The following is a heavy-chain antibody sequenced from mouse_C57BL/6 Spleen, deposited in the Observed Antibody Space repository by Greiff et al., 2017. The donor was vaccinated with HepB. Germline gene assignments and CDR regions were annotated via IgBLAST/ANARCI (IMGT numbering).Heavy chain of an antibody. CDR2: IYPRSGNT. J-gene: IGHJ4*01. V-gene: IGHV1-81*01. CDR1: GYTFTSYG. CDR3: AREGGFNYAMDY. D-gene: IGHD3-3*01. Sequence: QVHVKQSGAELARPGASVKLSCKASGYTFTSYGISWVKQRTGQGLEWIGEIYPRSGNTYYNEKFKGKATLTADKSSSTAYMELRSLTSEDSAVYFCAREGGFNYAMDYWGQGTSVTVSS.